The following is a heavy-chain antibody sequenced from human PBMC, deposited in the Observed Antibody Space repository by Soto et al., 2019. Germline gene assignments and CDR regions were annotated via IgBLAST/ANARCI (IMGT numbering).Heavy chain of an antibody. Sequence: GGSLRLSCAASGFTFDSYWMSWVRQAPGRGLEWLANIKEDGSETSYVDSVKGRFTISRDNAEKSLFLQMNSLTVEDTAVYYCVRGPHRAASGAHWGQGTLVTVSS. CDR2: IKEDGSET. J-gene: IGHJ4*02. V-gene: IGHV3-7*05. CDR1: GFTFDSYW. D-gene: IGHD6-13*01. CDR3: VRGPHRAASGAH.